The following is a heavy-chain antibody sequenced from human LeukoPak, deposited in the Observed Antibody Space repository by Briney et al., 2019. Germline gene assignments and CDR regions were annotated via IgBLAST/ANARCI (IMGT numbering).Heavy chain of an antibody. CDR1: GGSFSGYY. J-gene: IGHJ4*02. CDR2: INHSGST. V-gene: IGHV4-34*01. Sequence: SDTLSLTSAVYGGSFSGYYWSWIRQPPGKGLEWIGEINHSGSTNYNPSLKSRVTISVDTSKNQFPLKLSSVTAADTAVYYCARMGSYRYLAYFDYWGQGTLVTVSS. CDR3: ARMGSYRYLAYFDY. D-gene: IGHD3-16*02.